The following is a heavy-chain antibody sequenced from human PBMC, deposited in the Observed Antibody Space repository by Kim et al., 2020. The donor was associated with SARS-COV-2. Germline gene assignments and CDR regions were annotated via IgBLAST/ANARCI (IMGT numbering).Heavy chain of an antibody. CDR2: IYSGGST. CDR3: ARALGQSIHDGGD. J-gene: IGHJ4*02. Sequence: GGSLRLSCAASGFTVSSNYMSWVRQAPGKGLEWVSVIYSGGSTYYADSVKGRFTISRDNSKNTLYLQMNSLRAEDTAVYYCARALGQSIHDGGDWGQGTLVTVSS. D-gene: IGHD2-21*01. V-gene: IGHV3-53*01. CDR1: GFTVSSNY.